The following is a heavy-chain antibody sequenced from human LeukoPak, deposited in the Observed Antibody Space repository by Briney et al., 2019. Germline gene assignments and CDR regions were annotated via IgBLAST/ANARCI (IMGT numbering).Heavy chain of an antibody. V-gene: IGHV1-8*01. Sequence: ASVQVSCKAPGYTFTRSDINWVRQATGQGLEWMGWMNPNSGNTGYSRKFQGRVTMTRDTSIGTAYMELSGLKSEDTAVYYCARENNYNDGRAYYFDYWGQGTLVTVSS. CDR1: GYTFTRSD. D-gene: IGHD1/OR15-1a*01. CDR3: ARENNYNDGRAYYFDY. CDR2: MNPNSGNT. J-gene: IGHJ4*02.